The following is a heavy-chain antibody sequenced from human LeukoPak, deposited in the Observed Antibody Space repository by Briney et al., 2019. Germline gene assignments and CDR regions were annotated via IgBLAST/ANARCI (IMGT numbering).Heavy chain of an antibody. CDR1: GGTFSSYA. V-gene: IGHV1-69*05. CDR2: IIPIFGTA. D-gene: IGHD4-17*01. Sequence: SVKVSCKASGGTFSSYAISWVRQAPGQGLEWMGGIIPIFGTANYAQKFQGRVTITTDESTSTAYMELSSLRAEDMAVYYCARGRRTTVTPKASGYWGQGTLVTVSS. CDR3: ARGRRTTVTPKASGY. J-gene: IGHJ4*02.